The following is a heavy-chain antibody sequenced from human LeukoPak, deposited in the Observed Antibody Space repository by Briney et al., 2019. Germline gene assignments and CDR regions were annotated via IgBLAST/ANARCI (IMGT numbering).Heavy chain of an antibody. CDR3: ARVPDSYTPRPLLYYFDY. J-gene: IGHJ4*02. Sequence: SETLSLTCTVSGGSISSYYWSWIRQPPGEGLEWIGEINHSGSTNYNPSLKSRVTISVDTSKNRFSLKLSSVTAADTAVYYCARVPDSYTPRPLLYYFDYWGQGTLVTVSS. CDR1: GGSISSYY. CDR2: INHSGST. D-gene: IGHD2-2*02. V-gene: IGHV4-34*01.